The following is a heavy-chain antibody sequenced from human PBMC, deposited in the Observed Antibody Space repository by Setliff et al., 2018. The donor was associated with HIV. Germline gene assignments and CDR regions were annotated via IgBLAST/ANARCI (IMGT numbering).Heavy chain of an antibody. CDR1: GDSSSNDY. J-gene: IGHJ3*02. V-gene: IGHV4-4*08. CDR3: ARPRYTYGTPPAFDI. Sequence: SETLSLTCTVSGDSSSNDYWTWVRQPPGKGLEWIGNIHTSGTTKYNPSLNSRVTISVDMSKSQFSLRLSSVTAADTAMYYCARPRYTYGTPPAFDIWGRGTVVTVSS. D-gene: IGHD5-18*01. CDR2: IHTSGTT.